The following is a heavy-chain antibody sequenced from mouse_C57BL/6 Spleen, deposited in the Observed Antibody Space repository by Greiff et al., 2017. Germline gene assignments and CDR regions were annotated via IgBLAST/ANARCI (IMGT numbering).Heavy chain of an antibody. CDR2: IHPNSGST. V-gene: IGHV1-64*01. CDR1: GYTFTSYW. J-gene: IGHJ2*01. D-gene: IGHD1-1*01. CDR3: APTDYYGSSNFDY. Sequence: QVQLQQPGAELVKPGASVKLYCKASGYTFTSYWLHWVKQRPGQGLEWIGMIHPNSGSTNYNEKFKSKATLPVDKSSSTAYMQLSSLTSEDSAVXYCAPTDYYGSSNFDYWGQGTTLTVSS.